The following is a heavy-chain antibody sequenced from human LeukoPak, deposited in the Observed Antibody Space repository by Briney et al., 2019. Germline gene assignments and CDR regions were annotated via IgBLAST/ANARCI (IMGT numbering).Heavy chain of an antibody. CDR3: ARGTSFLVEMATIHRLYYMDV. J-gene: IGHJ6*03. CDR2: ISSSSSYI. CDR1: GFTFSNYA. Sequence: GGSLRLSCAASGFTFSNYAMTWVRQAPGKGLEWVSSISSSSSYIYYADSVKGRFTISRDNAKNSLYLQMNSLRAEDTAVYYCARGTSFLVEMATIHRLYYMDVWGKGTTVTVSS. V-gene: IGHV3-21*01. D-gene: IGHD5-24*01.